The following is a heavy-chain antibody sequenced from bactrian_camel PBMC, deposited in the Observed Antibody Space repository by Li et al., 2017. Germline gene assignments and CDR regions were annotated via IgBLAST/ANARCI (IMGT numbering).Heavy chain of an antibody. CDR1: GTYAGRGA. CDR2: IGSDGRP. Sequence: VQLVESGGGSVQAGGSLTLSCVASGTYAGRGAYCMAWFRQVPGREREGVAAIGSDGRPVYAEFARGRFTASQDNAKDTLFLQMTSLKSDDTAKYYCAADPRCSGTFDSFRVFGYWGQGTQVTVS. D-gene: IGHD2*01. V-gene: IGHV3S55*01. J-gene: IGHJ6*01. CDR3: AADPRCSGTFDSFRVFGY.